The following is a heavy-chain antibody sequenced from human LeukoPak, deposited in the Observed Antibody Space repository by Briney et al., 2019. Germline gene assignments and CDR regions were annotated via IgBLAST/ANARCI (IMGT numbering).Heavy chain of an antibody. CDR3: SKVNY. CDR1: GFTFSNSW. CDR2: MNKDGSAK. D-gene: IGHD3-22*01. V-gene: IGHV3-7*01. Sequence: GSLRLSCAASGFTFSNSWMSWLRQAPGKGLEWVAHMNKDGSAKFYVDSVKGRFTISRDNAKNSLYLQMNSLRAEDTAVYYCSKVNYWGQGTLVTVSS. J-gene: IGHJ4*02.